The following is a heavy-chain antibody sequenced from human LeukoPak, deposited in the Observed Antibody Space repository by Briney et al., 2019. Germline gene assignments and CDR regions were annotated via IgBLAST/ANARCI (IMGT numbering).Heavy chain of an antibody. V-gene: IGHV4-4*07. CDR2: IYTSGST. D-gene: IGHD3-10*01. J-gene: IGHJ6*02. CDR3: ARDQSITMVRGVIITLDGMDV. Sequence: SETLSLTCTVSGGSISSYYWSWIRQPAGKGLEWIGRIYTSGSTNYNPSLKSRVTMSVDTSENQFSLKLSSVTAADTAVYYCARDQSITMVRGVIITLDGMDVWGQGTTVTVSS. CDR1: GGSISSYY.